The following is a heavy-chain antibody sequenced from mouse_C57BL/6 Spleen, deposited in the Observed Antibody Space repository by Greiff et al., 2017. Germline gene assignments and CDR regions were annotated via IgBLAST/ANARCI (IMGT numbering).Heavy chain of an antibody. CDR1: GYAFSSYW. D-gene: IGHD2-2*01. V-gene: IGHV1-80*01. J-gene: IGHJ1*03. Sequence: QVQLQQSGAELVKPGASVKISCKASGYAFSSYWMNWVKQRPGKGLEWIGQIYPGDGDTNYNGKFKGKATLTADKSSSTAYMQLSSLTSEDSAVYFCARGGYDRDWYFDVWGTGTTVTVSS. CDR3: ARGGYDRDWYFDV. CDR2: IYPGDGDT.